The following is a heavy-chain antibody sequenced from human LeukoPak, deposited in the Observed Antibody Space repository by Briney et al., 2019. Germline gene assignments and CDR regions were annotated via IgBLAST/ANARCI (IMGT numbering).Heavy chain of an antibody. CDR1: GFTFSSYW. CDR2: IKQDGSEK. D-gene: IGHD1-1*01. V-gene: IGHV3-7*01. J-gene: IGHJ4*02. Sequence: PGGSLRLSCAASGFTFSSYWMSWLGQAPGKGLEWVANIKQDGSEKYYVDSVKGRFTISRDNAKNSLYLQMNSLRVEDTAVYYCARCTTGRTFGSLREIKRSREIDYWGQGTLVTVSS. CDR3: ARCTTGRTFGSLREIKRSREIDY.